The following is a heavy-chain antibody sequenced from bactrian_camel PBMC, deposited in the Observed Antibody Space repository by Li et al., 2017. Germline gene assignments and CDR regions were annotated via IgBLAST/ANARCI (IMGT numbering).Heavy chain of an antibody. CDR3: AADLPPWGGYCQPEVEFGY. CDR2: IDSDGGT. Sequence: HVQLVESGGGSVRAGASLRLSCAASGHTAPYCMGWFRQAPGKQREGVAAIDSDGGTVYDDSVKGRFTISVDNAKNTLYLQMNSLKPEDTAVYYCAADLPPWGGYCQPEVEFGYWGQGTQVTVS. CDR1: GHTAPYC. J-gene: IGHJ4*01. D-gene: IGHD2*01. V-gene: IGHV3S55*01.